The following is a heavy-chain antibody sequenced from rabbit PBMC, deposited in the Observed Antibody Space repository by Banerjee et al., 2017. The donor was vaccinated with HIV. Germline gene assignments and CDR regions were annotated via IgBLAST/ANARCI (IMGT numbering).Heavy chain of an antibody. D-gene: IGHD2-1*01. CDR3: ARYGGDYYYNL. J-gene: IGHJ6*01. Sequence: EESGGDLVKPEGSLTLTCTASGFSFSNSYWICWVRQAPGKGLEWIACIYTGDGVTNYASWAKGRFTISKTSSTTVTLQMTSLTAADTATYFCARYGGDYYYNLWGPGTLVTVS. V-gene: IGHV1S45*01. CDR2: IYTGDGVT. CDR1: GFSFSNSYW.